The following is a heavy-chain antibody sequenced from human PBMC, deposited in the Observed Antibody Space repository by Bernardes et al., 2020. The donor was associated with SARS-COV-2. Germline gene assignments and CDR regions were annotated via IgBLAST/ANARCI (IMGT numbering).Heavy chain of an antibody. V-gene: IGHV3-23*01. CDR1: GFTFSSYA. CDR3: AKRPMIVVVIDYFDY. CDR2: ISGSGGST. Sequence: GSLRLSCAASGFTFSSYAMSWVRQAPGKGLEWVSAISGSGGSTYYADSVKGRFTISRDNSKNTLYLQMNSLRAEDTAVYYCAKRPMIVVVIDYFDYWGQGTLVTVSS. J-gene: IGHJ4*02. D-gene: IGHD3-22*01.